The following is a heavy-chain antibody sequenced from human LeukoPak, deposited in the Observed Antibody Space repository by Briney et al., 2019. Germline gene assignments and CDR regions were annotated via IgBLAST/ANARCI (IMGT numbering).Heavy chain of an antibody. CDR1: GGSISSYY. D-gene: IGHD6-13*01. CDR2: INHSGST. V-gene: IGHV4-34*01. J-gene: IGHJ5*02. Sequence: SETLSLTCTVSGGSISSYYWSWIRQPPGKGLEWIGEINHSGSTNYNPSLKSRVTISVDTSKNQFSLKLSSVTAADTAVYYCARLGRIDSSSWYKGTNWFDPWGQGTLVTVSS. CDR3: ARLGRIDSSSWYKGTNWFDP.